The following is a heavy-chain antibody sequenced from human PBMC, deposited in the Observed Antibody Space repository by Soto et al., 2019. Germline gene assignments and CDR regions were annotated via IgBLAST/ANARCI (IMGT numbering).Heavy chain of an antibody. D-gene: IGHD3-22*01. V-gene: IGHV3-73*01. CDR1: GFTFSGSA. CDR3: VEGRRIYYYDSSGSYYDAFDF. CDR2: IRSKANSYAT. J-gene: IGHJ3*01. Sequence: GGSLRLSCAASGFTFSGSAMHWVRQASGKGLEWVGRIRSKANSYATAYAASGKGRFTISRDDSKNTAYLQMNSLKTEHTAMYYCVEGRRIYYYDSSGSYYDAFDFWGQGTMVTVSS.